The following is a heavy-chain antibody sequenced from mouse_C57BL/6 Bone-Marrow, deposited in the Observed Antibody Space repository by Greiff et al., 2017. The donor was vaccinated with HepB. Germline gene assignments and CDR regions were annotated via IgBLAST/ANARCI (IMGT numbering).Heavy chain of an antibody. CDR2: FYPGSGSI. V-gene: IGHV1-62-2*01. CDR1: GYTFTEYT. CDR3: ARHEEGYYDGSSGFHY. Sequence: QVQLQQSGAELVKPGASVKLSCKASGYTFTEYTIHWVKQRSGQGLEWIGWFYPGSGSIKYNEKFKDKATLTADKSSSTVYMELSRMTSEDSAVYFWARHEEGYYDGSSGFHYWGQGTLVTVSA. J-gene: IGHJ3*01. D-gene: IGHD1-1*01.